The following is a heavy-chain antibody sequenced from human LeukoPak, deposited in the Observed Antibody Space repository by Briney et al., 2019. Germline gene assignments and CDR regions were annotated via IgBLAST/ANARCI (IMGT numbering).Heavy chain of an antibody. J-gene: IGHJ4*02. Sequence: GGSLRLSCAASGFTVSSNYMSWVRQAPGKGLEWVGRIKSNADGGTTDYSAPVKGRFTISRDDSTNTLFLQMSSLKTEDTAVYYCTTDTTIFGVIKGGVYFDYWGQGTLVTVSS. V-gene: IGHV3-15*01. D-gene: IGHD3-3*01. CDR2: IKSNADGGTT. CDR3: TTDTTIFGVIKGGVYFDY. CDR1: GFTVSSNY.